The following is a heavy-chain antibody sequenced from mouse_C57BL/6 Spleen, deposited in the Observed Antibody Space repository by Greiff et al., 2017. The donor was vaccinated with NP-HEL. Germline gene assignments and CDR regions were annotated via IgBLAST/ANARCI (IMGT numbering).Heavy chain of an antibody. J-gene: IGHJ2*01. CDR1: GYTFTSYW. CDR3: ARHDGYYGFDY. D-gene: IGHD2-3*01. V-gene: IGHV1-52*01. Sequence: QVQLKQPGAELVRPGSSVKLSCKASGYTFTSYWMHWVKQRPIQGLEWIGNIDPSDSETHYNQKFKDKATLTVDKSSSTAYMQLSSLTSEDSAVYYCARHDGYYGFDYWGQGTTLTVSS. CDR2: IDPSDSET.